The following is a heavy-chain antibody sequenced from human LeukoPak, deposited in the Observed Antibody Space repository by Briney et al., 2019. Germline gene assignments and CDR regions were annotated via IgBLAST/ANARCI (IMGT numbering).Heavy chain of an antibody. CDR1: GFTFSNYA. V-gene: IGHV3-30*04. Sequence: GGSLRLSCVGSGFTFSNYAMHWVRQAPGKGLEWVTIISYDARNKYFADSVNGRYTVSRDNSKNTVYLQMNSLRVDDTAVYFCAGFWGSHRLEYWGQGTPVIVSS. CDR2: ISYDARNK. J-gene: IGHJ4*02. CDR3: AGFWGSHRLEY. D-gene: IGHD3-16*01.